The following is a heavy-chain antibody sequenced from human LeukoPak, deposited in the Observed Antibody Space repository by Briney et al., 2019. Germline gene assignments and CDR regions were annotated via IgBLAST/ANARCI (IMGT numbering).Heavy chain of an antibody. Sequence: SETLSLTCAVYGGSFSGYYWSWIRQPPGKGLEWIGEINHSGSTNYNPSLKSRVTISVDTSKNQFSLKLSSVTAADTAVYYCARRRFSTPYYDILTGLEFFDYWGQGTLVTVSS. CDR2: INHSGST. CDR3: ARRRFSTPYYDILTGLEFFDY. D-gene: IGHD3-9*01. J-gene: IGHJ4*02. V-gene: IGHV4-34*01. CDR1: GGSFSGYY.